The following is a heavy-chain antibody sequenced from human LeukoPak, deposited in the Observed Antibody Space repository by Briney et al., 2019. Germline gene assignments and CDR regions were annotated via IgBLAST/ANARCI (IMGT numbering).Heavy chain of an antibody. CDR2: ISGSGGST. CDR1: GFTFRGYW. Sequence: GGSLRLSCAASGFTFRGYWMHWVRQAPGKELEWVSAISGSGGSTYYADSVKGRFTISRDNSKNTLYLQMNSLRAEDTAIYYCAKKVSISSGWYLDYWGQGTLVTVSS. V-gene: IGHV3-23*01. J-gene: IGHJ4*02. D-gene: IGHD6-19*01. CDR3: AKKVSISSGWYLDY.